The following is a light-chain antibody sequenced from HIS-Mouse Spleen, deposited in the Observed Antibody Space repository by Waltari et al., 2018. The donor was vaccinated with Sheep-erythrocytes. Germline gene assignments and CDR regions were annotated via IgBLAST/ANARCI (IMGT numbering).Light chain of an antibody. CDR2: DAS. CDR3: QQRSNWYT. CDR1: QSVSSY. J-gene: IGKJ2*01. V-gene: IGKV3-11*01. Sequence: EIVLTQSPATLSLSPGERAPLSCRASQSVSSYLACYQQKPGQAPRPLSYDASNRATGIPARFSGSGSGTDFTLTISSLEPEDFAVYYCQQRSNWYTFGQGTKLEIK.